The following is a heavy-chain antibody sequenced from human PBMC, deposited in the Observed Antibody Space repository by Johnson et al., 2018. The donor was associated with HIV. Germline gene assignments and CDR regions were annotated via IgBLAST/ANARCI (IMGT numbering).Heavy chain of an antibody. D-gene: IGHD1-14*01. CDR3: ARAFGSAFDI. CDR2: IKEQGSEK. V-gene: IGHV3-7*05. Sequence: EQLVESGGGLVQPGGSLRLSCAASGFTFSGSWMSWVRQAPGKGLEWVANIKEQGSEKYYVDSVKGRFTISRDNAKNSLYLQMNSLRAEDTAVYYCARAFGSAFDIWGQGTMVTVSS. CDR1: GFTFSGSW. J-gene: IGHJ3*02.